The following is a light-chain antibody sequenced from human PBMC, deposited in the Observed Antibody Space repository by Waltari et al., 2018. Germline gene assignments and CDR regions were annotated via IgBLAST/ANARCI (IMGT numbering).Light chain of an antibody. V-gene: IGKV1-5*03. CDR2: KAS. CDR3: QQYNTNRT. CDR1: QSISSW. Sequence: DIQMTQSPSTLSASVGDRVISTCRASQSISSWLAWYQQKPGKAPKLLIYKASSLESGVPSRFSGRGSGTECTLTISSLQPDDFATDYCQQYNTNRTFGQGTKVEIK. J-gene: IGKJ1*01.